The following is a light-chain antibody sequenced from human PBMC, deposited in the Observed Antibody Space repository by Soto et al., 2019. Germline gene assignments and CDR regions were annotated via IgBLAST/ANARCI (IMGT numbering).Light chain of an antibody. Sequence: DIQMTQSPSSLSASVGDRVTITCRASQSIDSFLNWYQQKPGKAPKLLIYAATTLQSGVPSRFSGSESGTDFTLTISSLQPEDFAAYYCQQSYNSPPTFGQGTKLEIK. CDR3: QQSYNSPPT. V-gene: IGKV1-39*01. CDR2: AAT. J-gene: IGKJ2*01. CDR1: QSIDSF.